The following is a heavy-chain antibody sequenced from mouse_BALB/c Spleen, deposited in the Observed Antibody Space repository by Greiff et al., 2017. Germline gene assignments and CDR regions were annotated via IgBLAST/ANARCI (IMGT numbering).Heavy chain of an antibody. Sequence: QVQLQHSGPSLVQPSQSLSITCTVSGFSLTSYGVHWVRQSPGKGLEWLGVIWSGGSTDYNAAFMSRLSIIKNNSKSQVFFKMNSLQADDTAIYYCGKNKENGYPFADWGQGTLVTVAA. D-gene: IGHD2-2*01. CDR3: GKNKENGYPFAD. CDR1: GFSLTSYG. CDR2: IWSGGST. J-gene: IGHJ3*01. V-gene: IGHV2-5-1*01.